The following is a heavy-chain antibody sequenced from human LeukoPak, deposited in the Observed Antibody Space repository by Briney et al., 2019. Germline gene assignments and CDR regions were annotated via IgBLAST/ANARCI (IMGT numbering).Heavy chain of an antibody. CDR3: AKVAYYGSGSYSTDFDH. V-gene: IGHV3-23*01. J-gene: IGHJ4*02. Sequence: GGSQRLSCAASGFTFSSYAMSWVRQAPGKGLEWVSAISGSGGSTYCADSVKGRFTISRDNSKNTLYLQMNSLRAEDTAVYYCAKVAYYGSGSYSTDFDHWGQGTLVTVSS. D-gene: IGHD3-10*01. CDR2: ISGSGGST. CDR1: GFTFSSYA.